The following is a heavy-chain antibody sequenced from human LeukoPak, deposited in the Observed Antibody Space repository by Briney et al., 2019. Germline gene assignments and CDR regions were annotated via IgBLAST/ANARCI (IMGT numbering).Heavy chain of an antibody. CDR1: GYTFTDYY. D-gene: IGHD5-12*01. J-gene: IGHJ4*02. V-gene: IGHV1-2*02. Sequence: ASVKVSCKASGYTFTDYYMHWVRQAPGQGLEWMGWINPNTGGTDYAQKFQGGVTMTRDTSISTAYMELSRLRSDDTAVYYCARARGHIYSDYDLFDHWGKGTLVTVSS. CDR2: INPNTGGT. CDR3: ARARGHIYSDYDLFDH.